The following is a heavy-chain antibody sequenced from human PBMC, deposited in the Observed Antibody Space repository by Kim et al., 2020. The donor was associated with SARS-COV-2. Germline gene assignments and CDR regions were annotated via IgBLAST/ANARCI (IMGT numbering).Heavy chain of an antibody. D-gene: IGHD2-2*01. J-gene: IGHJ4*02. Sequence: GRFTISRDDSKNTLYLQMNSLKTEDTAVYYCTTTQRYCSSTSCYAPPFDYWGQGTLVTVSS. V-gene: IGHV3-15*01. CDR3: TTTQRYCSSTSCYAPPFDY.